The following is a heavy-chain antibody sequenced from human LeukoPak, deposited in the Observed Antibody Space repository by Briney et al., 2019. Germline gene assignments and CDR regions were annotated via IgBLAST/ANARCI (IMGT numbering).Heavy chain of an antibody. Sequence: SVKVSCKASGGIFSSYAISWVRQAPGQGLEWMGGIIPIFGTANYAQKFQGRVTITTDESTSTAYMELSSLRSEDTAVYYCAREFSGSQYYYDSSGSPAHFDYWGQGTLVTVSS. J-gene: IGHJ4*02. CDR1: GGIFSSYA. CDR2: IIPIFGTA. D-gene: IGHD3-22*01. V-gene: IGHV1-69*05. CDR3: AREFSGSQYYYDSSGSPAHFDY.